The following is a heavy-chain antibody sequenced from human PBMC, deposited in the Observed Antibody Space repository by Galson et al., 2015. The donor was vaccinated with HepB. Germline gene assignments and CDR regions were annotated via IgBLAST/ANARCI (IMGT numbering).Heavy chain of an antibody. CDR1: GDSVSSNSAA. V-gene: IGHV6-1*01. CDR3: ARDPTSEWGSFDWFDP. Sequence: CAISGDSVSSNSAAWNRIRQSPSRGLEWLGRTYYRSKWYNDYAVSVKSRITINPDTSKNQFSLQLNSVTPEDTAVYYCARDPTSEWGSFDWFDPWGQGTLVTVSS. D-gene: IGHD7-27*01. J-gene: IGHJ5*02. CDR2: TYYRSKWYN.